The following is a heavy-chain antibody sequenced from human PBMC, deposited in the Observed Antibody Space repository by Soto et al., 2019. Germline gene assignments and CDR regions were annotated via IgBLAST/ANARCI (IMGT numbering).Heavy chain of an antibody. Sequence: DVHLVESGGGLVQPGGSLRLSCAASGFTFSNYWMTWVRQAPGKGLEWVANIRQDGGEEYYVDSVKGRFTISRDNAKNPLLLQMNSLRAEDTAVYYCARPESNPKASGLYGMDVWGQWTTVTVAS. CDR1: GFTFSNYW. J-gene: IGHJ6*02. D-gene: IGHD3-10*01. CDR3: ARPESNPKASGLYGMDV. V-gene: IGHV3-7*01. CDR2: IRQDGGEE.